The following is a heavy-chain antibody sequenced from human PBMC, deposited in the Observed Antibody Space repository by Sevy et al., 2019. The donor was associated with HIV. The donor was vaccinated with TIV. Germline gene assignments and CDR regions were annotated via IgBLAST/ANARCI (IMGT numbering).Heavy chain of an antibody. J-gene: IGHJ6*02. CDR2: ISSSSSTI. CDR1: GFTFSSYS. CDR3: ARVVGLAYCGGDCYSGGEYYYYGMDV. D-gene: IGHD2-21*02. Sequence: GGSLRLSCAASGFTFSSYSMNWVRQAPGKGLEWVSYISSSSSTIYYADSVKGRFTISRDNAKNSRYLQMNSLRDEDTAVYYWARVVGLAYCGGDCYSGGEYYYYGMDVWGQGTTVTVSS. V-gene: IGHV3-48*02.